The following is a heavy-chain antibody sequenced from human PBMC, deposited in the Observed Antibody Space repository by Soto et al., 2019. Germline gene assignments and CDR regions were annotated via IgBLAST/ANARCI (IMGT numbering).Heavy chain of an antibody. CDR2: IYYSGST. V-gene: IGHV4-39*01. CDR1: GGSISSSSYY. CDR3: ARRPAVLRFLEWLPNWFDP. J-gene: IGHJ5*02. Sequence: SETLSLTCTVSGGSISSSSYYWGWIRQPPGKGLEWIGSIYYSGSTYYNPPLKSRVTISVDTSKNQFSLKLSSVTAADTAVYYCARRPAVLRFLEWLPNWFDPWGQGTLVTVSS. D-gene: IGHD3-3*01.